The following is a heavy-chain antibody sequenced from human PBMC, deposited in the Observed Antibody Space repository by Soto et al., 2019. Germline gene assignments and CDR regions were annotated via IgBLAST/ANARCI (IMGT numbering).Heavy chain of an antibody. Sequence: GASVKVSCKASGGTFSSYAISWVRQAPGQGLEWMGWINAGNGNTKYSQKFQGRVTITRDTSASTAYMELSSLRSEDTAVYYCARDPSYSGMDVWAQGTTVTVSS. CDR2: INAGNGNT. CDR1: GGTFSSYA. V-gene: IGHV1-3*01. J-gene: IGHJ6*02. CDR3: ARDPSYSGMDV.